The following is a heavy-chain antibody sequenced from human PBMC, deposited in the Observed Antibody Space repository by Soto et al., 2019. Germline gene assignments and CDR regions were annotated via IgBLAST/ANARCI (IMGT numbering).Heavy chain of an antibody. Sequence: GGSLRLSCVASGFTFSSYWMSWVRQAPGKGLEWVANIKQDGSEKYYVDSVKGRFTISRDNAKNSLYLQMNSLRAEDTAVYYCARGTHDYGDYFGYWGQGTLVTVSS. CDR3: ARGTHDYGDYFGY. CDR2: IKQDGSEK. D-gene: IGHD4-17*01. V-gene: IGHV3-7*01. CDR1: GFTFSSYW. J-gene: IGHJ4*02.